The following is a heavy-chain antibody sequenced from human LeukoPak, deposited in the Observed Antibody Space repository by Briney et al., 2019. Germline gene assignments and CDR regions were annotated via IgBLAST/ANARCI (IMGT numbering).Heavy chain of an antibody. Sequence: SETLSLTCTVSGGSISSYYWSWLRQPPGKGLEWIGYIYYSGSTNCNPSLKSRVTISVDTSKNQFSLKLSSVTAADTAVYYCARRAPYSYEWSTLDYWGQGTLVTVSS. V-gene: IGHV4-59*08. CDR3: ARRAPYSYEWSTLDY. J-gene: IGHJ4*02. CDR2: IYYSGST. D-gene: IGHD5-18*01. CDR1: GGSISSYY.